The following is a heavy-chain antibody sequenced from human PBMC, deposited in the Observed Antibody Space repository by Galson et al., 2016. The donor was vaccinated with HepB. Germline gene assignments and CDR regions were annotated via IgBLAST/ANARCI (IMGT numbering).Heavy chain of an antibody. D-gene: IGHD3-10*01. CDR3: AKDRSFNFGEPLDH. CDR1: GFTFSDYG. CDR2: VSHDASNQ. V-gene: IGHV3-30*18. Sequence: SLRLSCAASGFTFSDYGIHWVRQAPGKGLEWVADVSHDASNQNHAVSVKGRFTISRDNSKDTMYLQMNSLRTEDTAVYFCAKDRSFNFGEPLDHWGQGTLVTVSS. J-gene: IGHJ4*02.